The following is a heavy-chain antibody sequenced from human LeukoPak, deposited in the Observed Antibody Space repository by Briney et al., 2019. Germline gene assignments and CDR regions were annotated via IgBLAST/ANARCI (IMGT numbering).Heavy chain of an antibody. CDR3: AKPDLSAPYYYMDV. CDR2: ISGSGGST. J-gene: IGHJ6*03. Sequence: GGSLRLSCAVSGFTFSSYAMSWVRQAPGKGLEWVSAISGSGGSTYYADSVKGRFTISRDNSKNTLYLQMNSLRDEDTAVYYCAKPDLSAPYYYMDVWGKGTTVTVSS. V-gene: IGHV3-23*01. CDR1: GFTFSSYA.